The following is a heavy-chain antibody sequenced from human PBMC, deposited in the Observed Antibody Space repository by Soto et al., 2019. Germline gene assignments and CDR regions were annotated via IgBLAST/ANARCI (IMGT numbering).Heavy chain of an antibody. J-gene: IGHJ6*02. Sequence: QVQLQESGPGLVKPSETLSLTCTVSGGSISSFSWSWIRQPPGKGLEWIGYIYFSGSTNYNPSLESRVTISVDTSKNQFSLNLSFVTAADTAVYYCSRGTSGSAMDVWGQGPTLTVSS. CDR1: GGSISSFS. CDR2: IYFSGST. D-gene: IGHD2-2*01. CDR3: SRGTSGSAMDV. V-gene: IGHV4-59*01.